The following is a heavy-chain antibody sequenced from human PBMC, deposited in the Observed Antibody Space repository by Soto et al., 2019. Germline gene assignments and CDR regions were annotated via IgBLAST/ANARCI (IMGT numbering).Heavy chain of an antibody. CDR2: IYYSGST. CDR1: GGSISSGGYY. Sequence: SETLSLTCTVSGGSISSGGYYWSWIRQHPGKGLEWIGYIYYSGSTYYNPSLKSRVTISVDTSKNQFSLNLSSVTAADTALYYCARSRYSHYVDYWGQGILVTVSS. V-gene: IGHV4-39*01. CDR3: ARSRYSHYVDY. D-gene: IGHD5-18*01. J-gene: IGHJ4*02.